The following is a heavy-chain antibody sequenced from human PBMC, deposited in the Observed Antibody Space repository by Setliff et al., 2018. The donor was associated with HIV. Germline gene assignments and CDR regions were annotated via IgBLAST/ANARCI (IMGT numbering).Heavy chain of an antibody. V-gene: IGHV2-5*01. CDR2: IYWNDDK. J-gene: IGHJ4*02. Sequence: SGPTLVTPTQTLTLTCTFSGFSLSTSGVGVGWIRQPPGKALEWLALIYWNDDKRYSPSLKSRLTITKDTSKNQVVLTMTNMDPVDTATYYCAHRLSYYDTSGYYSYYFDYWGQGTLVTVSS. D-gene: IGHD3-22*01. CDR3: AHRLSYYDTSGYYSYYFDY. CDR1: GFSLSTSGVG.